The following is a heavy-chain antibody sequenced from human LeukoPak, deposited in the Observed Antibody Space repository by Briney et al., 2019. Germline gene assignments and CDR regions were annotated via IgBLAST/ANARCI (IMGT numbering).Heavy chain of an antibody. CDR3: AKIGCSGGSCYGPLDY. CDR1: GFTFSSYA. J-gene: IGHJ4*02. CDR2: ISGSGDST. Sequence: GGSLRLSCAASGFTFSSYAMSWVRQAPGKGLEWVSVISGSGDSTYYADSVKGRFTISRDNSKNTLYLQMNSLRAEDTAVYYCAKIGCSGGSCYGPLDYWGQGTLVTVSS. V-gene: IGHV3-23*01. D-gene: IGHD2-15*01.